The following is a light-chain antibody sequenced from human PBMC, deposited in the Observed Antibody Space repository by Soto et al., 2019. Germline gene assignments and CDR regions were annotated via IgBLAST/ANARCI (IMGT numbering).Light chain of an antibody. J-gene: IGKJ1*01. Sequence: EIVLTQPPATLSVSPGERATLSCRASQSINNNLAWYQQKPGQAPRLLIYGASTRATGIPARFSGSGSGTEFTLTISSLQSADFAVYYCQQFHDWPLTFGQGTKVDIK. CDR1: QSINNN. V-gene: IGKV3D-15*01. CDR3: QQFHDWPLT. CDR2: GAS.